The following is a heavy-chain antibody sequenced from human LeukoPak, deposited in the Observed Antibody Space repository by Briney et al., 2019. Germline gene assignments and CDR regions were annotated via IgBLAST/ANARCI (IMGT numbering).Heavy chain of an antibody. CDR2: ISYDGSNK. D-gene: IGHD5-12*01. V-gene: IGHV3-30*18. Sequence: GGSLRLSCAASGFTFSSYGMHWVRQAPGKGLEWVAVISYDGSNKYYADPVKGRFTISRDNSKNTLYLQMDSLRAEDTAVYYCAKDAGYSGYDREYYYGMDVWGQGTTVTVSS. CDR3: AKDAGYSGYDREYYYGMDV. J-gene: IGHJ6*02. CDR1: GFTFSSYG.